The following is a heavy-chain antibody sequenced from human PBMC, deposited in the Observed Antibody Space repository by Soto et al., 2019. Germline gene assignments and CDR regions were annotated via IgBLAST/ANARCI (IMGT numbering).Heavy chain of an antibody. CDR3: ARAGQGGYSYGYVDY. J-gene: IGHJ4*02. D-gene: IGHD5-18*01. V-gene: IGHV1-18*01. Sequence: GASVKVSCKASGYTFTSYGISWVRQAPGQGLEWMGWISAYNGNTNYAQKLQGRVTMTTDTSTSTAYMELRSLRSDDTAVYYCARAGQGGYSYGYVDYWGQGTLVTVS. CDR1: GYTFTSYG. CDR2: ISAYNGNT.